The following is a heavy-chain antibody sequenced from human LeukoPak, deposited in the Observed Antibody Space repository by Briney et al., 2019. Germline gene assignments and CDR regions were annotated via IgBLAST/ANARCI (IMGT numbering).Heavy chain of an antibody. CDR3: ARVRTTVTTMGGDAFDI. CDR2: IYYSGST. D-gene: IGHD4-17*01. V-gene: IGHV4-30-4*01. CDR1: GGSISSGDYY. J-gene: IGHJ3*02. Sequence: PSQTLSLTCTVAGGSISSGDYYWSWLRQPPGKGLEWIGYIYYSGSTYYNPSLKSRVTISVDTSKNQFSLKLSSVTAADTAVYYCARVRTTVTTMGGDAFDIWGQGTMVTVSS.